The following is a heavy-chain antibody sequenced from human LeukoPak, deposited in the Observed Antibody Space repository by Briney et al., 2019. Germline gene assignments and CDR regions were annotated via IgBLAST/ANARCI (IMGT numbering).Heavy chain of an antibody. D-gene: IGHD3-10*01. J-gene: IGHJ4*02. CDR1: GGSISTYY. V-gene: IGHV4-59*08. CDR3: ARHLDYYGSGSYEF. Sequence: PSETLSLTCAVSGGSISTYYWSWIRQSPGKGREWIGYISYNGYTNYNPSLNCRVTMSVDTSKSQFSLRLSSVTASDTAVYYCARHLDYYGSGSYEFWGQGTLVTVSS. CDR2: ISYNGYT.